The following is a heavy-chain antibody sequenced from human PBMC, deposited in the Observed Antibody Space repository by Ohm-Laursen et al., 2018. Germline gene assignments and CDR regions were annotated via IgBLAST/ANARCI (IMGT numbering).Heavy chain of an antibody. V-gene: IGHV3-23*01. J-gene: IGHJ3*02. CDR3: ARSLRSYDAFDI. CDR1: GFTFSSYA. Sequence: SLRLSCTAFGFTFSSYAMSWVRQAPGKGLEWVSAISGSGGSTYYADSVKGRFTISRENSKNTLYLQMNSLRAEDTAVYYCARSLRSYDAFDIWGQGTMVTVSS. D-gene: IGHD3-10*01. CDR2: ISGSGGST.